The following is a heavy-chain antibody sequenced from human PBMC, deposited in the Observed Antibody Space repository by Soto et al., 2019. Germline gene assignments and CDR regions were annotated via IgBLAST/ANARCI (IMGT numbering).Heavy chain of an antibody. CDR2: IYWNDDQ. J-gene: IGHJ3*02. V-gene: IGHV2-5*01. D-gene: IGHD7-27*01. Sequence: SGPTLVKPTQTLTLTCPFSGVSLSPPAVGVGWVRQPPGKALEWLALIYWNDDQRYSPSLKNRLTITKDTSKNHVVLTMTNMDPADTATYYCAHRQDLGAFDIWGQGTMVTVSS. CDR1: GVSLSPPAVG. CDR3: AHRQDLGAFDI.